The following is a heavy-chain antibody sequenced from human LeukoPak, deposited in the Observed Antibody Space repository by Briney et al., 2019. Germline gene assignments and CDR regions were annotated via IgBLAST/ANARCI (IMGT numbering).Heavy chain of an antibody. J-gene: IGHJ4*02. CDR1: GFTFSSYV. CDR3: AKLYDFWSGYYFDY. V-gene: IGHV3-23*01. D-gene: IGHD3-3*01. Sequence: GGSLRLSCAASGFTFSSYVMGWVRQAPGKGLEWVSAISGSGGSTYYADSVKGRFTISRDNSKNTLYLQMNSLRAEDTAVYYCAKLYDFWSGYYFDYWGQGTLVTVSS. CDR2: ISGSGGST.